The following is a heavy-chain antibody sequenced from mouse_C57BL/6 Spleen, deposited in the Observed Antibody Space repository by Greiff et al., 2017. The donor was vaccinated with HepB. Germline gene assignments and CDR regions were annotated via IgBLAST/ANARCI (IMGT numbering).Heavy chain of an antibody. Sequence: VQLQESGAALVKPGASVKISCKASGYAFSSYWMNWVKQRPGKGLEWIGQLYPGDGDTNYNGKFKGKATLTADKSSSTAYMQLSSLTSEDSAVYVCARGSITTVFDYWGQGTTLTDSS. J-gene: IGHJ2*01. V-gene: IGHV1-80*01. D-gene: IGHD1-1*01. CDR1: GYAFSSYW. CDR2: LYPGDGDT. CDR3: ARGSITTVFDY.